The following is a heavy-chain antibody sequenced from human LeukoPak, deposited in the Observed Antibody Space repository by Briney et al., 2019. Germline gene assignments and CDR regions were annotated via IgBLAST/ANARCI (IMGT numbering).Heavy chain of an antibody. D-gene: IGHD6-19*01. Sequence: SQTLSLTCAISGYSVSSNSAAWNWIRQSPSRSLEWLRRTYYRSKWYNDYAVSVKSRITINPDTSKNQFSLQLNSVTPEDTAVYYCARVIAVADDAFDIWGQGTMVTVSS. CDR3: ARVIAVADDAFDI. CDR2: TYYRSKWYN. V-gene: IGHV6-1*01. J-gene: IGHJ3*02. CDR1: GYSVSSNSAA.